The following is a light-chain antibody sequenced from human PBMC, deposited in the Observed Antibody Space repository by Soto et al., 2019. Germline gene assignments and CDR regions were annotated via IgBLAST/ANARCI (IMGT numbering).Light chain of an antibody. CDR1: QSVSSN. CDR3: QQYNIWPPWT. V-gene: IGKV3-15*01. CDR2: GAS. J-gene: IGKJ1*01. Sequence: EIVMTQSPANLSVSPGERATLSCRASQSVSSNLAWYQQKPGQAPRLLIYGASTRATGIPARFSGSGSGTEFTLTISSLQSEDFAIYYCQQYNIWPPWTFGQGTKVDI.